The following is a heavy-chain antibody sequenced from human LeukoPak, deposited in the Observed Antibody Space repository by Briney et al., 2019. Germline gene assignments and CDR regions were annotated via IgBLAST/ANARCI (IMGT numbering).Heavy chain of an antibody. CDR1: GGSFSGYY. CDR2: INHSGTT. V-gene: IGHV4-34*01. CDR3: ARDSRRGQHRGSSYVLD. J-gene: IGHJ4*02. Sequence: SETLSLTCAVYGGSFSGYYWSWIRQPPGKGLEWIGEINHSGTTNYNPSLKSRVTISVDASKNQFSLKLSSVTAADTAVYYCARDSRRGQHRGSSYVLDWGQGTLVTVSS. D-gene: IGHD3-16*01.